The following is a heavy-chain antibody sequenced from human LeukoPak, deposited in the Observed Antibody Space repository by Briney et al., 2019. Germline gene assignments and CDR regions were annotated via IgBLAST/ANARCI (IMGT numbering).Heavy chain of an antibody. J-gene: IGHJ4*02. CDR2: IYYSGST. CDR3: ARNLYSGYLFDY. D-gene: IGHD5-12*01. CDR1: GGSLSSYY. V-gene: IGHV4-59*01. Sequence: PSETLSLTCTVSGGSLSSYYWSWIRQPPGKGLEWIGYIYYSGSTNYNPSLKSRVTISVDTSKNQFSLKLSSVTAADTAVYYCARNLYSGYLFDYWGQGTLVTVSS.